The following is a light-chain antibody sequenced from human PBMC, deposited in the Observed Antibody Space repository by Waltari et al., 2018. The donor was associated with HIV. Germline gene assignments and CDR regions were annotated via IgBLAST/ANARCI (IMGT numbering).Light chain of an antibody. Sequence: DIQMTQSPATLSASVGDRVTISCRASQNINRWLALYQQRPGKPPKFLIYQASSLESVVPSRFSGSGSGTLFTLTINSLQPADFATYYCQQYHAYPVTFGGGTKVESK. V-gene: IGKV1-5*01. CDR2: QAS. J-gene: IGKJ4*01. CDR1: QNINRW. CDR3: QQYHAYPVT.